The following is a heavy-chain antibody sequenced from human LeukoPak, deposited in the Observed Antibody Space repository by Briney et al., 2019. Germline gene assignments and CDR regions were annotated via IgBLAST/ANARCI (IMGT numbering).Heavy chain of an antibody. CDR2: ISGSGGST. CDR3: VSPKYSSAWFFDY. Sequence: GGSLRLSCAASGFTFSSYAMSWVRQAPGRGLEWVSAISGSGGSTYYADSVKGRFTISRDNSKNTLYLQMNSLRAEDTAVYYCVSPKYSSAWFFDYWGQGTLVTVSS. D-gene: IGHD6-19*01. CDR1: GFTFSSYA. V-gene: IGHV3-23*01. J-gene: IGHJ4*02.